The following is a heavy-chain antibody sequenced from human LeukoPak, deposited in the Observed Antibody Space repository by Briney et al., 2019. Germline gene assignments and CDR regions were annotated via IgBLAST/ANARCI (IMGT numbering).Heavy chain of an antibody. CDR2: INHSGST. D-gene: IGHD3-3*01. Sequence: KSSETLSLTCAVYGGSFSGYYWGWIRQPPGKGLEWIGEINHSGSTNYNPSLKSRVTISVDTSKNQFSLKLSSVTAADTAVYYCARGRTIFGVVRSRSGQSGLPDYWGQGTLVTVSS. CDR3: ARGRTIFGVVRSRSGQSGLPDY. V-gene: IGHV4-34*01. CDR1: GGSFSGYY. J-gene: IGHJ4*02.